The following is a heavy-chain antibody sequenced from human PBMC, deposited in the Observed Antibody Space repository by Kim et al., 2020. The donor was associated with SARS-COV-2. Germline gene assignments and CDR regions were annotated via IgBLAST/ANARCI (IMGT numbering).Heavy chain of an antibody. CDR1: GFTFSSYS. V-gene: IGHV3-30*18. D-gene: IGHD2-2*02. CDR2: ISYNRSNK. CDR3: AKEIVVVPAAITRVTPYYYYGMDV. J-gene: IGHJ6*02. Sequence: GGSLRLSCAASGFTFSSYSMHWVRQAPGKGLEWVAVISYNRSNKYYADSVKGRFTISRDNSKNTLYLQMNSLRAEDTAVHYCAKEIVVVPAAITRVTPYYYYGMDVWGQGTTVTVSS.